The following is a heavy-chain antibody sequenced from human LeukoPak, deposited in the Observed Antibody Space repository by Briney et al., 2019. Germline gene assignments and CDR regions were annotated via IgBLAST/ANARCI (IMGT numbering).Heavy chain of an antibody. V-gene: IGHV4-4*07. J-gene: IGHJ3*02. CDR3: ARDRDGYDEGDAFDI. D-gene: IGHD5-12*01. Sequence: SETLSLTXTVSGGSIGSYYWSWIRQPAGKGLEWIGRIYTSGSTNYNPSLKSRVTMSVDTSKNQFSLKPSSVTAADTAVYYCARDRDGYDEGDAFDIWGQGTMVTVSS. CDR1: GGSIGSYY. CDR2: IYTSGST.